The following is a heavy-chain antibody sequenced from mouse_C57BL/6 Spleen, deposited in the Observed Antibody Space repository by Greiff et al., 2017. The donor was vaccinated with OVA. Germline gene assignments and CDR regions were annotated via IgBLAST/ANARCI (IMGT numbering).Heavy chain of an antibody. CDR3: ARIYFEDYSNDGEGAMDY. V-gene: IGHV1-53*01. CDR2: INPSNGGT. Sequence: QVQLQQPGTELVKPGASVKLSCKASGYTFTSYWMHWVKQRPGQGLEWIGNINPSNGGTNYNEKFKSKATLTVDKSSSTAYMQLSSLTSEDSAVYYCARIYFEDYSNDGEGAMDYWGQGTSVTVSS. J-gene: IGHJ4*01. CDR1: GYTFTSYW. D-gene: IGHD2-12*01.